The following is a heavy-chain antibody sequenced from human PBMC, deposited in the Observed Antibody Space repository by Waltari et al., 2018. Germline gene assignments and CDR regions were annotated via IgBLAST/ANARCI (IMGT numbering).Heavy chain of an antibody. CDR2: IWYDGSNK. CDR1: GFTFSSYG. CDR3: ARDWGGGGYYDSSGSDY. J-gene: IGHJ4*02. V-gene: IGHV3-33*01. D-gene: IGHD3-22*01. Sequence: QVQLVESGGGVVQPGRSLRLSCAASGFTFSSYGMHWVRQAPRQGLAWVAVIWYDGSNKYYADSVKGRFTISRDNSKNTLYLQMNSLRAEDTAVYYCARDWGGGGYYDSSGSDYWGQGTLVTVSS.